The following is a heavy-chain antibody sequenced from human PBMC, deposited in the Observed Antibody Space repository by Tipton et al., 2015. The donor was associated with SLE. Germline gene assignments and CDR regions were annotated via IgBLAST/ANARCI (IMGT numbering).Heavy chain of an antibody. D-gene: IGHD5-18*01. CDR2: IYPGDSDT. J-gene: IGHJ6*02. Sequence: VQLVQSGAEVKKPGESLKISCKGSGYSFTSYWIGWVRQMPGKGLEWMGIIYPGDSDTRYSPSFQGQVTISADKSISTAYLQWSSLKASDTAMYYCARANLGYSYGNYYYYGMDVWGQGTTVTVSS. V-gene: IGHV5-51*03. CDR1: GYSFTSYW. CDR3: ARANLGYSYGNYYYYGMDV.